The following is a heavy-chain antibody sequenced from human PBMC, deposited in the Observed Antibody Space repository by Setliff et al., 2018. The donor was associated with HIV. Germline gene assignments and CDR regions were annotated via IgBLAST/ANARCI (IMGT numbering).Heavy chain of an antibody. V-gene: IGHV1-18*01. CDR2: ISGDNGDT. D-gene: IGHD2-21*02. J-gene: IGHJ6*02. CDR1: GYMSIAYG. Sequence: ASVKVSCKTSGYMSIAYGMSWVRRAPGQGPEWMGWISGDNGDTNYAQKFQGRLTMTTDTSTNTAYMELTSLRSDDSAVYFCARGLRARPRLRGFYHYGMDVWGQGTTVTVSS. CDR3: ARGLRARPRLRGFYHYGMDV.